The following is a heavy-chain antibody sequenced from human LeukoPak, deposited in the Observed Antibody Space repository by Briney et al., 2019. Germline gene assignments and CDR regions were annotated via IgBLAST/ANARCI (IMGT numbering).Heavy chain of an antibody. D-gene: IGHD3-3*02. CDR1: GYTFTGYY. J-gene: IGHJ6*03. CDR2: INPNSGGT. CDR3: ARMGGRLSRDYYYYMDV. V-gene: IGHV1-2*06. Sequence: GASVKVSCKASGYTFTGYYMHWVRQAPGQGLEWMGRINPNSGGTNYAQKFQGRVTMTRDTSISTAYMELSRLRSEDTAVYYCARMGGRLSRDYYYYMDVWGKGTTVTVSS.